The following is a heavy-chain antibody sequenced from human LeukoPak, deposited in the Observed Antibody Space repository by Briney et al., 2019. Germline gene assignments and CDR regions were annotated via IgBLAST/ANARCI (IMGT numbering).Heavy chain of an antibody. V-gene: IGHV3-23*01. CDR2: ISGSGGST. CDR1: GFTFSSYA. J-gene: IGHJ4*02. Sequence: GGSLRLSCAASGFTFSSYAMSWVRQAPGKGLEWVSAISGSGGSTYYADSVKGRFTISRDNSKNTLYLQMNSLRAKDTAIYYCAKLGVRVVQRGVDYWGQGTLVTVSS. CDR3: AKLGVRVVQRGVDY. D-gene: IGHD3-3*01.